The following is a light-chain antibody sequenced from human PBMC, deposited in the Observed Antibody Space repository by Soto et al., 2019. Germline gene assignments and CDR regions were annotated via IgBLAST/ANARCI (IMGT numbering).Light chain of an antibody. J-gene: IGLJ3*02. Sequence: QSVLTQPRSVSGSLGQSVTISCTGTGSDVGAYDFVSWYQQNPGKAPRLIIFDVIKRPSGVPDRFSGSKSGNTASLTISGLXSEDEADYHCSSYAGSHTYEVFGGGTKVTLL. V-gene: IGLV2-11*01. CDR3: SSYAGSHTYEV. CDR1: GSDVGAYDF. CDR2: DVI.